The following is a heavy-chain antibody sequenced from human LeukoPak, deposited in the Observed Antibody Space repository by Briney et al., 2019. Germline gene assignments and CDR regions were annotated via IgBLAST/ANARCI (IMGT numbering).Heavy chain of an antibody. CDR3: ARGSSNSGSYYNWFDP. CDR2: IYSGGST. CDR1: GFTVSSNY. Sequence: GGSLRLSCAASGFTVSSNYMSWVRQAPGKGLEWVSVIYSGGSTYYADSVKGRFTISRDNAKNSLYLQMNSLRAEDTAVYYCARGSSNSGSYYNWFDPWGQGTLVTVSS. D-gene: IGHD1-26*01. V-gene: IGHV3-66*01. J-gene: IGHJ5*02.